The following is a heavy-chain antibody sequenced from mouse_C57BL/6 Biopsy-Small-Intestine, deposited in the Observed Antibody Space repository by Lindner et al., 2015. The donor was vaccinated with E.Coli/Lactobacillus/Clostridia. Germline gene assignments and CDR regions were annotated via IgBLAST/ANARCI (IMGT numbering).Heavy chain of an antibody. Sequence: SVKVSCKASGYRFIDYYMHWVRLVPGQGLEWLGWINPNSSVTNHPQKFQGRISVTRDTSTSTAYMELSRLTSDDTAVYYFARDLAYDYIWGSYRPHHWGQGTLVTVSS. CDR2: INPNSSVT. CDR3: ARDLAYDYIWGSYRPHH. D-gene: IGHD2-4*01. J-gene: IGHJ4*01. V-gene: IGHV1-18*01. CDR1: GYRFIDYY.